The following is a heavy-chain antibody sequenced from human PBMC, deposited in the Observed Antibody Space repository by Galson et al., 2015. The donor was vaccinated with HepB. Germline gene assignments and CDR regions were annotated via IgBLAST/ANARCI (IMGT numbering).Heavy chain of an antibody. V-gene: IGHV3-53*04. CDR3: ARVSSSWSGSGRYAFDI. CDR2: IYSGGST. CDR1: GFTVSSNY. D-gene: IGHD3-10*01. J-gene: IGHJ3*02. Sequence: SLRLSCAASGFTVSSNYMSWVRQAPGKGLEWVSVIYSGGSTYYADSVKGRFTISRHNSKNTLYLQMNSLRAEDTAVYYCARVSSSWSGSGRYAFDIWGQGEMVTGPS.